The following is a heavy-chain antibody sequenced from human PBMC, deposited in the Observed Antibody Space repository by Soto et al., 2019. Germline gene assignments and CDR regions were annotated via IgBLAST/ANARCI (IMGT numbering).Heavy chain of an antibody. CDR3: ARAARSYDFWSGYYYYYGMDV. CDR2: MNPNSGNT. V-gene: IGHV1-8*01. J-gene: IGHJ6*02. CDR1: GYTFTSYD. Sequence: ASVKVSCKASGYTFTSYDINWVRQATGQGLEWMGWMNPNSGNTGYAQKFQGRVTMTRNTSISTAYMELSSLRSEDTAVYYCARAARSYDFWSGYYYYYGMDVWGQGTMVTVSS. D-gene: IGHD3-3*01.